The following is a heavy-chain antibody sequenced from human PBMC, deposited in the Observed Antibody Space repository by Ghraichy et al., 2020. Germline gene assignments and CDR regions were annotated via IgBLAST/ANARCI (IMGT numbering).Heavy chain of an antibody. CDR1: GYTLTELS. V-gene: IGHV1-24*01. CDR2: FDPEDGET. CDR3: ATRQLFYSGSYPGSYGGAFDI. D-gene: IGHD1-26*01. J-gene: IGHJ3*02. Sequence: ASVKVSCKVSGYTLTELSMHWVRQAPGKGLEWMGGFDPEDGETIYAQKFQGRVTMTEDTSTDTAYMELSSLRSEDTAVYYCATRQLFYSGSYPGSYGGAFDIWGQGTMVTVSS.